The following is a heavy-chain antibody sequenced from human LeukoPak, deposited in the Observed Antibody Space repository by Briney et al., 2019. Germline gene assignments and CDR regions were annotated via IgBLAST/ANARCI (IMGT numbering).Heavy chain of an antibody. CDR1: GGSVSSGSYY. D-gene: IGHD2-15*01. V-gene: IGHV4-61*01. CDR2: IYYSGST. CDR3: ARHSQLLRFDY. J-gene: IGHJ4*02. Sequence: SETLSLTCTVSGGSVSSGSYYWSWIRQPPGKGLEWIGYIYYSGSTNYNPSLKSRVTISVDTSKNQFSLKLSSVAAADTAVYYCARHSQLLRFDYWGQGTLVTVSS.